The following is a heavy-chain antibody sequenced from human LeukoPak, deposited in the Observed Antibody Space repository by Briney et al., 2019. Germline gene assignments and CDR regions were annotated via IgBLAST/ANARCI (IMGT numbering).Heavy chain of an antibody. CDR1: GFTFSSYS. D-gene: IGHD3-16*02. V-gene: IGHV3-21*01. J-gene: IGHJ4*02. Sequence: PGGSLRLSCAASGFTFSSYSMNWVRQAPGKGLEWVSSISSSSSYIYYADSVKGRFTISRDNAKNSLYLQMNSLRAEDTAVYYCATFGGVIVGFDYWGPGTLVTVSS. CDR2: ISSSSSYI. CDR3: ATFGGVIVGFDY.